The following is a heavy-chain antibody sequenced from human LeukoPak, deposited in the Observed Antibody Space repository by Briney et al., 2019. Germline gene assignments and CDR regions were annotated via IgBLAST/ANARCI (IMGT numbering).Heavy chain of an antibody. Sequence: SETLSLTCTVSGGSISSSSYYWGWIRQPPGKGLEWIGSIYYSGSTYYNPSLESRVTISVDTSKKQFSLRLNSVTAADTAVYYCARDAYGGNSWGWFDPWGQGTLVTVSS. D-gene: IGHD4-23*01. CDR1: GGSISSSSYY. CDR3: ARDAYGGNSWGWFDP. J-gene: IGHJ5*02. V-gene: IGHV4-39*07. CDR2: IYYSGST.